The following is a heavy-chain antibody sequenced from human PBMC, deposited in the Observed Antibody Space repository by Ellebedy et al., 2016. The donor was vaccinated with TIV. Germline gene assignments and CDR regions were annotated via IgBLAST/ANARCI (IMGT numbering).Heavy chain of an antibody. J-gene: IGHJ2*01. CDR2: IKQDGSDI. CDR3: ARGWNEYTYDNYHFNL. D-gene: IGHD5-18*01. V-gene: IGHV3-7*03. Sequence: GESLKISCVASGFTFSSYWMSWVRQAPGKGLVWVANIKQDGSDINYVDSVKGRFTISRENAKSSLYLQMNSMRAEDTAVYYCARGWNEYTYDNYHFNLWGRGTLVTVSS. CDR1: GFTFSSYW.